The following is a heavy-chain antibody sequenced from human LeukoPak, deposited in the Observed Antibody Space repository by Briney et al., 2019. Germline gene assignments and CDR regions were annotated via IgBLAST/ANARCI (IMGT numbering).Heavy chain of an antibody. CDR2: VRDDGSDK. Sequence: GGSLRLSCAASGFTFSSYAMSWVRQAPGKGLEWVAFVRDDGSDKYYADSVKGRVAISRDNSRNTLYLQMNRLRPEDTAVYYCARHNKQQLLGRGWGGGYHLYYYYMDVWGKGTTVTISS. D-gene: IGHD6-13*01. CDR1: GFTFSSYA. J-gene: IGHJ6*03. V-gene: IGHV3-30*09. CDR3: ARHNKQQLLGRGWGGGYHLYYYYMDV.